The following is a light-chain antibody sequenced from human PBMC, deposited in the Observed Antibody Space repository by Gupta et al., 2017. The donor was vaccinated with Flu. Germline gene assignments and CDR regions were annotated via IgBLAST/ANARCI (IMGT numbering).Light chain of an antibody. V-gene: IGLV1-44*01. CDR3: ATWDDSLNAWV. Sequence: QSVLTQPPSASGTPGPWVTISCSGSSSNIGSNTVNWYQHLPGTAPKLLIYSNSQRPSGVPDRFSGSKSVTSASLAISGLQSEDEADYYCATWDDSLNAWVFGGGTKLTVL. J-gene: IGLJ3*02. CDR2: SNS. CDR1: SSNIGSNT.